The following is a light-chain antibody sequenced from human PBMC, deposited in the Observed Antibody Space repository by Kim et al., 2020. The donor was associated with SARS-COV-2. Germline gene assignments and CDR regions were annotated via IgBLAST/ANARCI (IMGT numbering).Light chain of an antibody. V-gene: IGKV2-24*01. CDR2: EIS. CDR1: QSLAHSDGNTY. J-gene: IGKJ2*01. CDR3: MQATEFPHT. Sequence: DIVMTQTPLSSPVTLGQPASISCRSSQSLAHSDGNTYLSWLQQRPGQPPRLLIYEISNRFSGVPDRFSGSGAGTDFTLKISRMEAEDIGVYYCMQATEFPHTFGQGTKLEI.